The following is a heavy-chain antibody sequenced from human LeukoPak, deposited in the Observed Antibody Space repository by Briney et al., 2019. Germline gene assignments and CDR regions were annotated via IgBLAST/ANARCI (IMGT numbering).Heavy chain of an antibody. CDR3: ARGGLRYFDWSPFDY. D-gene: IGHD3-9*01. J-gene: IGHJ4*02. V-gene: IGHV1-18*01. CDR1: GYTFTSYG. Sequence: GASVKVSCKASGYTFTSYGISWVRQAPGQGLEWMGWISAYNGNTNYAQKLQGRVTMTTDTSTSTAYMELRSLRSDDTAVYYCARGGLRYFDWSPFDYWGQGTLVTVSS. CDR2: ISAYNGNT.